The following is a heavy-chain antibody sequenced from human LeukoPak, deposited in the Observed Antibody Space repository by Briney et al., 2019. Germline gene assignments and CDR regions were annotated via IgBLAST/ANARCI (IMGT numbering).Heavy chain of an antibody. CDR3: ATSIAVAGMDWFDP. Sequence: ASVKVSCKVSGYTLSELSMHWVRQSPGKGLEWMGGFDPEDGETIYAQKFQGRVTMTEDTSTDTAYMELSSLRSEDTAVYYCATSIAVAGMDWFDPWGQGTLVTVSS. J-gene: IGHJ5*02. CDR2: FDPEDGET. CDR1: GYTLSELS. V-gene: IGHV1-24*01. D-gene: IGHD6-19*01.